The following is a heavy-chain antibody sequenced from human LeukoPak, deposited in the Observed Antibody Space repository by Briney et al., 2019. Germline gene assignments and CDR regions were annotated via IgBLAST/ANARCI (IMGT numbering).Heavy chain of an antibody. CDR3: ARDRGFRRVTPLTKTHYYYYCGMDV. CDR2: ISAYNGNT. V-gene: IGHV1-18*01. J-gene: IGHJ6*02. Sequence: GASVKVSCKASGYTFTSYGISWVRQAPGQGLEWMGWISAYNGNTNYAQKLQGRVTMTTDTSTSTAYMELRSLRSEDTAVYYCARDRGFRRVTPLTKTHYYYYCGMDVWGQGPTVTVS. CDR1: GYTFTSYG. D-gene: IGHD3-10*01.